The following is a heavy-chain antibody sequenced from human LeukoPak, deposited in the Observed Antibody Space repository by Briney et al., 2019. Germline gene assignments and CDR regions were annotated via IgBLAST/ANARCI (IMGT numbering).Heavy chain of an antibody. CDR2: ISYHGSNK. D-gene: IGHD6-13*01. CDR3: ARDHSSSWPYYYYYGMDV. J-gene: IGHJ6*02. Sequence: PGRSLTLSCAASGFTFSSYAMQWVRQAPAKGLKWVAVISYHGSNKYYPDSVKGRFTISRDNSKSTLYLQMNSLRAEDTAVYYCARDHSSSWPYYYYYGMDVWGQGTTVTVSS. CDR1: GFTFSSYA. V-gene: IGHV3-30*04.